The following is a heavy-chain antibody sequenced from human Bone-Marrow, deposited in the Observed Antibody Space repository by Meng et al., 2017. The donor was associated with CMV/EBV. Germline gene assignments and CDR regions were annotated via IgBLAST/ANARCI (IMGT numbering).Heavy chain of an antibody. Sequence: ASVKVSCKASGYTFTNYGISWVRQTPGQGLEWLGWISAYNGDTRYAQKLQGRVTMTTDTSTSTAYMELRSLRSDDTAVYYCARSRRLQGLGYYYYGMDVWGQGTTVTFSS. CDR2: ISAYNGDT. D-gene: IGHD4-11*01. CDR3: ARSRRLQGLGYYYYGMDV. J-gene: IGHJ6*02. CDR1: GYTFTNYG. V-gene: IGHV1-18*01.